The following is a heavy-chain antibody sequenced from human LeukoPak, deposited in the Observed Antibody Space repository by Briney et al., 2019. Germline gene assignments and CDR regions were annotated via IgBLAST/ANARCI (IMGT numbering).Heavy chain of an antibody. D-gene: IGHD5-18*01. CDR1: GGSISGSSYY. J-gene: IGHJ4*02. V-gene: IGHV4-39*01. Sequence: KASETLSLTCTVSGGSISGSSYYWGWIRQPPGKGLEWIGSIYYSGSTYYNPSLKSRVTISVDTSKNQFSLKLSSVTAADTAVYYCARTHVDTAMVTLQLYNFDYWGQGTLVTVSS. CDR2: IYYSGST. CDR3: ARTHVDTAMVTLQLYNFDY.